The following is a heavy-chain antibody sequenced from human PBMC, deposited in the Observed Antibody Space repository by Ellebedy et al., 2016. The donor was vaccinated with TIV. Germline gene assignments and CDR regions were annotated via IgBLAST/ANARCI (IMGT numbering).Heavy chain of an antibody. D-gene: IGHD6-13*01. CDR1: GFNFSTYA. CDR3: AKAGYSGSVYKIFYYMDV. CDR2: MSASGGNT. J-gene: IGHJ6*03. Sequence: GESLKISCAAFGFNFSTYAMTWVRQAPGKGLEWVSAMSASGGNTYYADSVKGRFTISRDNSKNTVYLQMNSLRAEDTAVYYCAKAGYSGSVYKIFYYMDVWGKGTTVTVSS. V-gene: IGHV3-23*01.